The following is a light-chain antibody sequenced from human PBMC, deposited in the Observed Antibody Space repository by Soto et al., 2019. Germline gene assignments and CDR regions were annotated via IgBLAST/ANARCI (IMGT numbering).Light chain of an antibody. CDR3: QSYDSSLRGYV. Sequence: QPVLTQPPSVSGAPGQRVTISCTGGSSNIGAGNDAQWYQQLPGTAPKLLIFGNNNRPSGVPDRFSGSKSGTSASLAISGLQAEDEADHYCQSYDSSLRGYVFGTGTKVTVL. V-gene: IGLV1-40*01. CDR2: GNN. J-gene: IGLJ1*01. CDR1: SSNIGAGND.